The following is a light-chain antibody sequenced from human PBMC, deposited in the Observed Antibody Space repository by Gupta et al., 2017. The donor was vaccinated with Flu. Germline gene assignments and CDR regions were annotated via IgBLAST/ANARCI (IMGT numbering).Light chain of an antibody. CDR1: SSNIGSNT. J-gene: IGLJ3*02. V-gene: IGLV1-44*01. CDR2: RNN. Sequence: VPTQPPAAAGTPRQRATTSCSGSSSNIGSNTVNWYQQLPGTAPKLLIYRNNQRPSGVPDRFSGSKSGTSASLDITGLQSEDEADYYWAAWDASLNGGVFGGGTKLTVL. CDR3: AAWDASLNGGV.